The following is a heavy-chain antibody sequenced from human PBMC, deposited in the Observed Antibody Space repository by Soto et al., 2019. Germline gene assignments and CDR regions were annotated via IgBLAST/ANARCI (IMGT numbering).Heavy chain of an antibody. CDR3: AREDHSRASFDF. J-gene: IGHJ4*02. CDR1: GFTFSSYG. Sequence: QVQLVESGGGVVQPGRSLRLSCAASGFTFSSYGMHWVRQAPGKGLEWVAMMLFDGSNKNYADSVKGRFILSRDNSKDTLYLQTNSLRTEDTAVYYCAREDHSRASFDFWGQGTLVTVSS. V-gene: IGHV3-30*03. D-gene: IGHD6-13*01. CDR2: MLFDGSNK.